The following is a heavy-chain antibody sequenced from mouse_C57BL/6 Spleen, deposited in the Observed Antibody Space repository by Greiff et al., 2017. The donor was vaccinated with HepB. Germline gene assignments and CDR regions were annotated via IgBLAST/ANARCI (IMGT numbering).Heavy chain of an antibody. V-gene: IGHV6-3*01. J-gene: IGHJ2*01. CDR3: ASYGYDEIVLDY. D-gene: IGHD2-2*01. Sequence: EVKLQESGGGLVQPGGSMKLSCVASGFTFSNYWMNWVRQSPEKGLEWVAQIRLKSDNYATHYAESVKGKFTISRDDSKSSVSLQMNNLRAGHTGIDYCASYGYDEIVLDYWGQGTTLTVSS. CDR2: IRLKSDNYAT. CDR1: GFTFSNYW.